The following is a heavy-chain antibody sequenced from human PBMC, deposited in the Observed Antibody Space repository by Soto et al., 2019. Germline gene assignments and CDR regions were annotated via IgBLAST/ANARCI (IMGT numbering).Heavy chain of an antibody. CDR2: IDPSDSYT. CDR1: GYSFTSYW. D-gene: IGHD3-9*01. CDR3: ARLGFYYDTSTAYYNVLHYYGVDV. Sequence: PGESLKISCKGSGYSFTSYWISWVRQMPGKGLEWMGRIDPSDSYTNYSPSFQGHVTISADKSISTAYLQWSNLKASDSAMYYCARLGFYYDTSTAYYNVLHYYGVDVWGQGTTVTVSS. J-gene: IGHJ6*02. V-gene: IGHV5-10-1*01.